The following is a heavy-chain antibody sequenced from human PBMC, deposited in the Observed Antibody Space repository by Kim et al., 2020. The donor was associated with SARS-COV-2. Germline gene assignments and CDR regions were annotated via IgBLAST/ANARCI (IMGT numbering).Heavy chain of an antibody. CDR2: ISYDGSNK. CDR1: GFTFSSYA. CDR3: AKRRDGYKNYFDY. D-gene: IGHD5-12*01. V-gene: IGHV3-30*18. J-gene: IGHJ4*02. Sequence: GGSLRLSCAASGFTFSSYAIHWVRQAPGKGLEWVAVISYDGSNKYYAYSVKGRFTISRDNSKNTLYLQMNSLRAEDTAVYYCAKRRDGYKNYFDYWGRG.